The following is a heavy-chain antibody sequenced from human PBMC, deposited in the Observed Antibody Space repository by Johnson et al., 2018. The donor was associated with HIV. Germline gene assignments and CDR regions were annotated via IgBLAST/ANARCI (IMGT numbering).Heavy chain of an antibody. CDR3: ARAVGYCSGGSCSPDAFDI. D-gene: IGHD2-15*01. CDR2: INSDGSST. Sequence: VQLVESGGGVVQPGRSLRLSCAASGFTFSSYAMYWVRQAPGKGLEWVSGINSDGSSTSYADSVKGRFTISRDNAKNSLYLQMNSLRAEDTALYYCARAVGYCSGGSCSPDAFDIWGQGTMVTVSS. CDR1: GFTFSSYA. V-gene: IGHV3-74*02. J-gene: IGHJ3*02.